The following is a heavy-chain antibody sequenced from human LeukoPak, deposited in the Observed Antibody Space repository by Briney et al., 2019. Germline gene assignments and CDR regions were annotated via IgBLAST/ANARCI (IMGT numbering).Heavy chain of an antibody. D-gene: IGHD2-2*01. J-gene: IGHJ4*02. Sequence: GGSLRLSCAASGFIFYNYAMSWVRQAPGKGLEWVSTVSGSGGSTYYADSVKGRFTVSRDKVNNMVYLQMNSLRDEDTAVYYCAKRIGSCDSISCLYFDRWGQGALVTVSS. V-gene: IGHV3-23*01. CDR1: GFIFYNYA. CDR2: VSGSGGST. CDR3: AKRIGSCDSISCLYFDR.